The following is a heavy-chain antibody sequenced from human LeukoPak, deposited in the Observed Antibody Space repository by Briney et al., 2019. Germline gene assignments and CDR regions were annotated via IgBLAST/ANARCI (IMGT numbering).Heavy chain of an antibody. CDR1: GYTLTELS. Sequence: ASVKVSCKVSGYTLTELSMHWVRQAPGKGLEWMGGFDPEDGETIYAQKFQGRVTMTEDTSTDTAYMELSSLRSEDTAVYYCATGFPPMVRGSTLADDAFDIWGQGTMVTVSS. D-gene: IGHD3-10*01. CDR2: FDPEDGET. V-gene: IGHV1-24*01. CDR3: ATGFPPMVRGSTLADDAFDI. J-gene: IGHJ3*02.